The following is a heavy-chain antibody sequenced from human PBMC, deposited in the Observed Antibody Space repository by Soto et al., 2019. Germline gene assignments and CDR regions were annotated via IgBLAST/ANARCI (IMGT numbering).Heavy chain of an antibody. CDR2: ITNSGGTT. CDR1: GLNFRNYG. D-gene: IGHD3-10*01. CDR3: VNLNFIARTGGSGNYVGFDP. J-gene: IGHJ5*02. V-gene: IGHV3-23*01. Sequence: EVQLLESGGGLVQPGGSLRLSCAVSGLNFRNYGMSWVRQAPGKGLEWVSVITNSGGTTYYADSVKGRFTISRDNFRNTVELQMNSLGAEDTALYYCVNLNFIARTGGSGNYVGFDPWGQGTQVTVSS.